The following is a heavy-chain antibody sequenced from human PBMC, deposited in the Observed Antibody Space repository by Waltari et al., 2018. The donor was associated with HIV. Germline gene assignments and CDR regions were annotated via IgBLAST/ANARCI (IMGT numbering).Heavy chain of an antibody. D-gene: IGHD1-26*01. CDR2: VIYDGSNE. V-gene: IGHV3-30*01. Sequence: QVQLVASGGGVVPPGTSLTLSCAASGFSFSDYAMHWVRQPPGKGLEWVASVIYDGSNEDYADSVTGRFTVSRDNSKNTLYLQMDSLRPEDTAVYYCATNSGSYRQGWFDPWGQGTQVTVSS. CDR1: GFSFSDYA. CDR3: ATNSGSYRQGWFDP. J-gene: IGHJ5*02.